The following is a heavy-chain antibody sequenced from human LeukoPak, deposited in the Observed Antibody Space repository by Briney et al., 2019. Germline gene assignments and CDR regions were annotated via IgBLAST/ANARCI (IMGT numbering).Heavy chain of an antibody. CDR1: GGSFSGYY. V-gene: IGHV4-34*01. CDR2: INHSGST. Sequence: KPSETLSLTCAVYGGSFSGYYWSWIRQPPGKGLEWIGEINHSGSTNYNPSLKSRVTISVDTSKNQFSLKLSSVTAADTAVYYCARLNQGLRYFDWLSPTDYWGQGTLVTVSS. J-gene: IGHJ4*02. CDR3: ARLNQGLRYFDWLSPTDY. D-gene: IGHD3-9*01.